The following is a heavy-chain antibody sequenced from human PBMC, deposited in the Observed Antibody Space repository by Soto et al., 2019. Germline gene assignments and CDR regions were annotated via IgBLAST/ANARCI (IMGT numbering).Heavy chain of an antibody. CDR2: INHSGST. V-gene: IGHV4-34*01. J-gene: IGHJ5*02. CDR1: VGSFSGYY. CDR3: AIGGPAHHNWCDP. Sequence: KPSETLSLTCAVYVGSFSGYYWSWIRQPPGKGLEWIGEINHSGSTNYNPSLKSRVTISVDTSKNQFSLKLSSVTAADTAVYYCAIGGPAHHNWCDPWGQGTLVTGSS. D-gene: IGHD3-10*01.